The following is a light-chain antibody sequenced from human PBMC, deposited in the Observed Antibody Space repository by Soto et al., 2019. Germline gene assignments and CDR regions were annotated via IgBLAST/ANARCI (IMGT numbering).Light chain of an antibody. J-gene: IGKJ1*01. CDR2: GAS. CDR1: QGIRDN. V-gene: IGKV1-6*01. Sequence: AIQMTQSPSSLSASVGDRVTISCRASQGIRDNLGWYQWKPGRAPKLLLYGASRLLSGVPSRFSGSGSGTDFTLTISSLQPDDFATYYCQQSYSTSWTFGQGTKVDIK. CDR3: QQSYSTSWT.